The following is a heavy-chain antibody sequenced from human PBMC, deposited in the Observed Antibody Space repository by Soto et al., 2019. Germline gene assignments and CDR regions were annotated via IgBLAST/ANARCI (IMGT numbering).Heavy chain of an antibody. CDR2: IYYSGST. CDR3: AREKIGYCTNGVCYTYSDY. Sequence: PSETLSVTCTVSGGSISSGGYYWSWIRQHPGKGLEWIGYIYYSGSTYYNPSLKSRVTISVDTSKNQFSLKLSSVTAADTAVYYCAREKIGYCTNGVCYTYSDYPGQATLVTVSP. J-gene: IGHJ4*02. D-gene: IGHD2-8*01. CDR1: GGSISSGGYY. V-gene: IGHV4-31*03.